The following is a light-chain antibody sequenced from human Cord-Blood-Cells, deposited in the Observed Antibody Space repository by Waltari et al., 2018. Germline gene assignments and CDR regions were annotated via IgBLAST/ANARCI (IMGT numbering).Light chain of an antibody. CDR1: SSDAGGYTY. CDR2: DVS. J-gene: IGLJ3*02. V-gene: IGLV2-14*01. CDR3: SSYTSSSTLEV. Sequence: QPALTQPASVSGSPGQSTTIPCPGTSSDAGGYTYASCYQQHPGKAPKLMIYDVSNRPSGVSNRFSGSKSGNTASLTISGLQAEDEADYYCSSYTSSSTLEVFGGGTKLTVL.